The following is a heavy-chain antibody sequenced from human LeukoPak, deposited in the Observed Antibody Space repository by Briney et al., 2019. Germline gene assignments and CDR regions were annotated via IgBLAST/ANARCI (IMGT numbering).Heavy chain of an antibody. Sequence: GASLRLSCAASGFTFNTYGMNWVCQAPGKGLEWVSGTCGSGAATYYADSVKGRFTISRDNSKNILYLQMNSLRAEDTAIYYCARDLRICPRKYDSSSHPFDYWGQGTLVTVSS. CDR3: ARDLRICPRKYDSSSHPFDY. V-gene: IGHV3-23*01. J-gene: IGHJ4*02. D-gene: IGHD3-22*01. CDR2: TCGSGAAT. CDR1: GFTFNTYG.